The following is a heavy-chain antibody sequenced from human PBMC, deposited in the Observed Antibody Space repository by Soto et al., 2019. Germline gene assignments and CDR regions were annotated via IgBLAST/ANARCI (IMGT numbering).Heavy chain of an antibody. CDR1: GYTFTSYG. J-gene: IGHJ4*02. CDR2: ISAYNGNT. V-gene: IGHV1-18*01. D-gene: IGHD3-22*01. Sequence: ASVKVSFKASGYTFTSYGISWVRQAPGQGLEWMGWISAYNGNTNYAQKLQGRVTMTTDTSTSTAYMELRSLRSDDTAVYYCARDLAYERLLDYWGQGTLVNVSS. CDR3: ARDLAYERLLDY.